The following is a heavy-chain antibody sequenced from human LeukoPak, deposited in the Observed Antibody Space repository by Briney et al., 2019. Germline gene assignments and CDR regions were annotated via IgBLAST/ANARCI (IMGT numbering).Heavy chain of an antibody. D-gene: IGHD2-8*01. J-gene: IGHJ4*02. CDR3: ARSDIVLMVYAIAPFDY. Sequence: GASVKVSCKASGGTFSSYAISWVRQAPGQGLEWMGRIIPIFGIANYAQKFQGRVTITADKSTSTAYMELSSLRPEDTAVYHCARSDIVLMVYAIAPFDYWGQGTWSPSPQ. V-gene: IGHV1-69*04. CDR1: GGTFSSYA. CDR2: IIPIFGIA.